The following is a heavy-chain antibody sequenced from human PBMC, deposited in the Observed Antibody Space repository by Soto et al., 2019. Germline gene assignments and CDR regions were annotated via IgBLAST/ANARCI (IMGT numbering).Heavy chain of an antibody. J-gene: IGHJ4*02. D-gene: IGHD6-13*01. V-gene: IGHV4-34*01. Sequence: SETLSLTCAVYGGSFSGYYWSWIRQPPGKGLEWIGEINHSGSTNYNPSLKSRVTISVDTSKNQFSLKLSSVTAADTAVYYCARAPTGAAAGTSFDYWGQGTLVTVSS. CDR3: ARAPTGAAAGTSFDY. CDR2: INHSGST. CDR1: GGSFSGYY.